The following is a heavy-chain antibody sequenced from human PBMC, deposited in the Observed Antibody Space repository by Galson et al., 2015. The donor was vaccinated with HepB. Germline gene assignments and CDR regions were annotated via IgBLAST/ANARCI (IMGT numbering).Heavy chain of an antibody. CDR2: IYGDDQN. CDR3: AHFLNYNFRYFDS. Sequence: PALVKPTQTLTLTCTFSGFSLNGHEMGVGWIRQPPGKALEWLALIYGDDQNRYSPSLRARLTITKDTSRNQVVLTMTNMDPVDTATYFCAHFLNYNFRYFDSWGQGTLVTVSS. D-gene: IGHD3-3*01. J-gene: IGHJ4*02. CDR1: GFSLNGHEMG. V-gene: IGHV2-5*02.